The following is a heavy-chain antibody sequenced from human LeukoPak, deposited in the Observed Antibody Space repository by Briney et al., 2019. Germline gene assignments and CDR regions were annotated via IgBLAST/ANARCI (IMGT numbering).Heavy chain of an antibody. CDR2: IYYSGST. Sequence: PSETLSLTCTVSGGSISSSSYYWGWIRQPPGKGLEWIGSIYYSGSTYYNPSLRSRVTISVDTSKNQFSLKLSSVTAADTAVYYCARSAGELLGAFDIWGQGTMVTVSS. V-gene: IGHV4-39*07. CDR3: ARSAGELLGAFDI. D-gene: IGHD3-16*01. J-gene: IGHJ3*02. CDR1: GGSISSSSYY.